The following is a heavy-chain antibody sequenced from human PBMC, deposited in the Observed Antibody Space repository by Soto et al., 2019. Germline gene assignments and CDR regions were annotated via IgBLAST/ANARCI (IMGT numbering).Heavy chain of an antibody. CDR1: GFTFSSYW. CDR2: IKQDGSEK. CDR3: ARKFTYYDILTGSSWAPDDAFDI. J-gene: IGHJ3*02. Sequence: PGGSLRLSCAASGFTFSSYWMSWVRQAPGKGLEWVANIKQDGSEKYYVDSVKGRFTISRDNAKNSLYLQMNSLRAEDTAVYYCARKFTYYDILTGSSWAPDDAFDIWGQGTMVTVSS. D-gene: IGHD3-9*01. V-gene: IGHV3-7*01.